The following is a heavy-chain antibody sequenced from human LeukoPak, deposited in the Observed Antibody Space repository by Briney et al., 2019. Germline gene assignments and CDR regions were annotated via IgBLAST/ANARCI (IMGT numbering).Heavy chain of an antibody. CDR2: ISAYNGNT. Sequence: ASVKVSCKASGYTFTSYGISWVRQAPGQGLEWMGWISAYNGNTNYAQKLQGRVTMTTDTSTSTAYMELRSLRSDDTAVYYCARDRGYCSGGSCYIDAFDIWGQGTMVTVSS. V-gene: IGHV1-18*01. CDR1: GYTFTSYG. J-gene: IGHJ3*02. CDR3: ARDRGYCSGGSCYIDAFDI. D-gene: IGHD2-15*01.